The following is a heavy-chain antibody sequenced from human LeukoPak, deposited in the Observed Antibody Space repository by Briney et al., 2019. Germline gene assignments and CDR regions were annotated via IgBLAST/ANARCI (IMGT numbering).Heavy chain of an antibody. D-gene: IGHD1-14*01. Sequence: GGSLRLSCAASGFTFSSYAMSWVRQPPEKGLEWVSVIGGSGDNRYYADSVKGRFTISRDNSKNTLYLQMGSLRAEDMAVYYCARAPGNWYNLFDYWGQGTLVTVSS. J-gene: IGHJ4*02. CDR1: GFTFSSYA. V-gene: IGHV3-23*01. CDR2: IGGSGDNR. CDR3: ARAPGNWYNLFDY.